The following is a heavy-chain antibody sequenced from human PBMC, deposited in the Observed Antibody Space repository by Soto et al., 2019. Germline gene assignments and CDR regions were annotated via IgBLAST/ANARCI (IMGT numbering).Heavy chain of an antibody. CDR2: ISSTTNYI. CDR3: ARESEDLTSNFDY. Sequence: GGSLRLSCAASGSTFTRYSMNWVRQAPGKGLEWVSSISSTTNYIYHGDSMKGRFTISRDNAKNSLYLEMNSLRAEDTAVYYCARESEDLTSNFDYWGQGTLVTVSS. CDR1: GSTFTRYS. J-gene: IGHJ4*02. V-gene: IGHV3-21*06.